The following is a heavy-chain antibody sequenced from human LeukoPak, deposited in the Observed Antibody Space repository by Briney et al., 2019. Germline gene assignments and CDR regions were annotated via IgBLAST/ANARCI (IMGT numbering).Heavy chain of an antibody. J-gene: IGHJ4*02. CDR3: ARVGSGYDRAVQYYFDY. D-gene: IGHD5-12*01. CDR2: ISYDGSNK. CDR1: GFTFSSYG. Sequence: PGGSLRLSCAASGFTFSSYGMHWVRQAPGKGLEWVAVISYDGSNKYYADSVKGRFTISRDNSKNTLYLQMNGLRAEDTAVYYCARVGSGYDRAVQYYFDYWGQGTLVTVSS. V-gene: IGHV3-30*19.